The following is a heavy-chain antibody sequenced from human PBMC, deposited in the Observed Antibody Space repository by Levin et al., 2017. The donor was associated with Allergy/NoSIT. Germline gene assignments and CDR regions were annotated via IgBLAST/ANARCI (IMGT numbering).Heavy chain of an antibody. Sequence: GSLRLSCTVSGVSISDYYWTWIRLPPGKGLEWIGHIYYSGSTNYNPALKSRVTISVDTSKNQVSLMLTSVTAADTAFYYCARRDYGDYFDYWGQGTLVTVSS. J-gene: IGHJ4*02. CDR2: IYYSGST. D-gene: IGHD4-17*01. CDR1: GVSISDYY. CDR3: ARRDYGDYFDY. V-gene: IGHV4-59*01.